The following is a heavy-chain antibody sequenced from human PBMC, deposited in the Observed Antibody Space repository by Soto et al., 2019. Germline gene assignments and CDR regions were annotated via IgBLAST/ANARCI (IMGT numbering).Heavy chain of an antibody. V-gene: IGHV3-13*01. D-gene: IGHD3-16*01. Sequence: GGSLRLSCAASGFTFSSYDMHWVRQATGKGLEWVSAIGTAGDTYYPGSVKGRFTISRENAKNSLYLQMNSLRAEDTAVYYCARAEGALGNYYYGMDVWGQGTTVTVSS. CDR1: GFTFSSYD. J-gene: IGHJ6*02. CDR3: ARAEGALGNYYYGMDV. CDR2: IGTAGDT.